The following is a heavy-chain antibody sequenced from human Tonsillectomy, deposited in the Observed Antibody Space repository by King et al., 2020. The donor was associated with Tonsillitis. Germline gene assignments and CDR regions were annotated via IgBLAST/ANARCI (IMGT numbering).Heavy chain of an antibody. CDR2: IYHSGST. Sequence: LQLQESGPGLVKPSETLSLTCAVSGYSISSGYYWGWIRQPPGKGLEWIGSIYHSGSTYYNPSLKSRVTISVDTSKNQFSLKLSSVTAADTAVYYCASPGPYYYDSSGYAFDIWGQGTMVTVSS. CDR1: GYSISSGYY. CDR3: ASPGPYYYDSSGYAFDI. D-gene: IGHD3-22*01. V-gene: IGHV4-38-2*01. J-gene: IGHJ3*02.